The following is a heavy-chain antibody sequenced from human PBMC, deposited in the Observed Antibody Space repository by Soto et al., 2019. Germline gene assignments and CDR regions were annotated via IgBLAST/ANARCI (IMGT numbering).Heavy chain of an antibody. CDR1: GFTFSSYA. CDR2: ISGSGGST. J-gene: IGHJ2*01. Sequence: GGSLRLSCAASGFTFSSYAMSWVRQAPGKGLEWVSAISGSGGSTYYADSVKGRFTISRDNSKNTLYLQMNSLRAEDTAVYYCAKGPYGDYSPQGPSNWYFDLWGRGTLVTVSS. CDR3: AKGPYGDYSPQGPSNWYFDL. V-gene: IGHV3-23*01. D-gene: IGHD4-17*01.